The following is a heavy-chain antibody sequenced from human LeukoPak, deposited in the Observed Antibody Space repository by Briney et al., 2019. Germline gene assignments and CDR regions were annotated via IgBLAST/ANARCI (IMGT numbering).Heavy chain of an antibody. Sequence: GGSLRLSCAASGFTFSGYWMSWVRQAPGKGLEWVGNIQPDGSEQYPVDSVKGRFTISRDNSRNSLFLQMSSLRVEDTAVYYCASQSFARFDPWGQGTLVTVSS. D-gene: IGHD3-16*01. CDR2: IQPDGSEQ. J-gene: IGHJ5*02. V-gene: IGHV3-7*01. CDR1: GFTFSGYW. CDR3: ASQSFARFDP.